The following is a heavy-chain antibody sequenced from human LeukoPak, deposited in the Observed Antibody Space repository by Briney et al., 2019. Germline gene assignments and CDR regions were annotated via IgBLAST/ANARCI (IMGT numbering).Heavy chain of an antibody. J-gene: IGHJ6*02. CDR2: VYYSGSA. CDR3: ARDGSNWSNDYYHGVDV. D-gene: IGHD4-11*01. Sequence: SETLSLTCTVSGGSVTTYYWSWIRQPPGKGLEWLGYVYYSGSATYNPSLKSRVTISVDTSKNQFSLRLSSVTAADTAVYYCARDGSNWSNDYYHGVDVWGQGTTVTVSS. CDR1: GGSVTTYY. V-gene: IGHV4-59*02.